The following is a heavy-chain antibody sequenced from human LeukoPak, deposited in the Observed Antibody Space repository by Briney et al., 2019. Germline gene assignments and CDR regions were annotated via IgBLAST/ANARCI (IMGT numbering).Heavy chain of an antibody. J-gene: IGHJ5*02. CDR1: GFTFSSYD. Sequence: GGSLRLSCAASGFTFSSYDMSWVRQAPGKGLEWVSGISGCGGSTYYAHSVKSRFTISRDKSKNPLSLQVNSLRAEDTAVYYCAKIVYCSGGSCYELHSFDPWGQGTLVTVSS. CDR3: AKIVYCSGGSCYELHSFDP. D-gene: IGHD2-15*01. CDR2: ISGCGGST. V-gene: IGHV3-23*01.